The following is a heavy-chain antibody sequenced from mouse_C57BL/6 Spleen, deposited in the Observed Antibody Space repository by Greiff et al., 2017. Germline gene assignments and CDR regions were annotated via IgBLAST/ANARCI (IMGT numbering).Heavy chain of an antibody. CDR3: ARAGGSSLYYFDY. Sequence: EVKVVESGGDLVKPGGSLKLSCAASGFTFSSYGMSWVRQTPDKRLEWVATISSGGSYTYYPDSVKGRFTISRDNAKNTLYLQMSSLKSEDTAMYYCARAGGSSLYYFDYWGQGTTLTVSS. CDR1: GFTFSSYG. J-gene: IGHJ2*01. D-gene: IGHD1-1*01. V-gene: IGHV5-6*01. CDR2: ISSGGSYT.